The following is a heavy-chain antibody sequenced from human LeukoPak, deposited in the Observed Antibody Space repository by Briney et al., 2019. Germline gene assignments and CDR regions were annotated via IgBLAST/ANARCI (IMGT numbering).Heavy chain of an antibody. CDR2: INPSGGST. J-gene: IGHJ4*02. V-gene: IGHV1-46*02. Sequence: GASVKLSCEASGYPFNDYYIHWVRQAPGQGLEWMGIINPSGGSTNYAQKFQDRVTMTRNTSISTAYMELSSLRSEDTAVYYCAAGGGFAYWGQGTLVTVSS. D-gene: IGHD6-25*01. CDR1: GYPFNDYY. CDR3: AAGGGFAY.